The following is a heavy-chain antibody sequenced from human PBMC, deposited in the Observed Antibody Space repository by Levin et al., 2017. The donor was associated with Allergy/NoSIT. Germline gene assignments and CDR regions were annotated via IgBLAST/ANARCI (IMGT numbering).Heavy chain of an antibody. D-gene: IGHD3-10*01. CDR3: AKDLFQAMVRGGIDY. CDR2: ISYDGSNK. CDR1: RFTFSRYG. V-gene: IGHV3-30*18. J-gene: IGHJ4*02. Sequence: GGSLRLSCAASRFTFSRYGMHWVRQAPGKGLEWVALISYDGSNKYYADSVRGRFTISRDNSKNTLYLQMNSLRDEDTAVYYCAKDLFQAMVRGGIDYWGQGSLVTVSS.